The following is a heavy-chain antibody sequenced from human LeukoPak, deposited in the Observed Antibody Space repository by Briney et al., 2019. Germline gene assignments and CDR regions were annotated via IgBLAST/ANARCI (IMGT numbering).Heavy chain of an antibody. Sequence: GRSLRLSCAASGFTFSSYGMHWVRQAPGKGLEWVALIWYDGSGIYYADSVKGRFIISRDNSKNTLYLQMNTLRAEDTAVYYCARGSAALYYFDFWGQGTLVTVSS. CDR3: ARGSAALYYFDF. CDR1: GFTFSSYG. D-gene: IGHD2-2*01. J-gene: IGHJ4*02. CDR2: IWYDGSGI. V-gene: IGHV3-33*01.